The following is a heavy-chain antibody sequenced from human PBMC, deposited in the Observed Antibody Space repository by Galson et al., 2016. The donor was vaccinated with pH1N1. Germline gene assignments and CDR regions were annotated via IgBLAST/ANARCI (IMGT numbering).Heavy chain of an antibody. CDR2: IQYDGSDK. J-gene: IGHJ4*02. CDR1: GFTFRSYG. CDR3: AKGTRMDFFHCFDY. Sequence: SLRLSCAASGFTFRSYGMHWVRQAPGKGLEWVTFIQYDGSDKYYADSLKGRLTISKDNSKNTLYLQLNSLRAEDTAVYYCAKGTRMDFFHCFDYWGQGSLVTVSS. D-gene: IGHD3/OR15-3a*01. V-gene: IGHV3-30*02.